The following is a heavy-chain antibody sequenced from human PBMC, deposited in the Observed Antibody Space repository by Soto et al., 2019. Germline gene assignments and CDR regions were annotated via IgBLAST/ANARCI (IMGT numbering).Heavy chain of an antibody. Sequence: QLQLQESGPGLVKPSETLSLTCTVSGGSISSSSYYWGWIRQPPGKGLEWIGSIYYSGSTYYNPSLKSRVTISVDTSKNQFSLKLSSVTAADTAVYYCARHWAYSGSYYEERWGQGTLVTVSS. D-gene: IGHD1-26*01. V-gene: IGHV4-39*01. J-gene: IGHJ4*02. CDR1: GGSISSSSYY. CDR3: ARHWAYSGSYYEER. CDR2: IYYSGST.